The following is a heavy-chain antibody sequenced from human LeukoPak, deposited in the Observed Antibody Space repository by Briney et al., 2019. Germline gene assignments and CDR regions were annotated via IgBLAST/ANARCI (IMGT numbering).Heavy chain of an antibody. CDR1: GFTFSSYW. CDR2: IRQDGSEK. CDR3: ARGSYVWGSYRYSDY. Sequence: GGSLRLSCAASGFTFSSYWMSWVRQAPGKGLEWVANIRQDGSEKYYVDSVKGRFTISRDNAKNSLYLQMNRLRAEDTAVYYCARGSYVWGSYRYSDYWGQGTLVTVSS. D-gene: IGHD3-16*02. V-gene: IGHV3-7*01. J-gene: IGHJ4*02.